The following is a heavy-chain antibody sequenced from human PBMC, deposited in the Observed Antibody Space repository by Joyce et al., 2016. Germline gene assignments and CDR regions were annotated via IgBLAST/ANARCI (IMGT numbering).Heavy chain of an antibody. CDR1: GFTFSSYG. D-gene: IGHD2-15*01. J-gene: IGHJ4*02. V-gene: IGHV3-33*01. Sequence: QVQLVESGGGVVQSGRSLRLSCATSGFTFSSYGMHWVRQAPGKGLEWGAIILDGGSHKYYADAVKGRFTLSRDNSKNTLSLQMNSLRAEDTAVYYCATDSAPDFWGQGALVIVSS. CDR3: ATDSAPDF. CDR2: ILDGGSHK.